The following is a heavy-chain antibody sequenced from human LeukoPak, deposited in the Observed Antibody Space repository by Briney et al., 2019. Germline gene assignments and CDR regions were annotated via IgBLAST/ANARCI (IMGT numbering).Heavy chain of an antibody. CDR3: ARDTDYYGDLFDY. J-gene: IGHJ4*02. CDR1: GITFSSYA. Sequence: GGSLRLSCGVSGITFSSYAMSWVRQAPGKGLEWVSVIYSGGSTYYADSVKGRFTISRHNSKNTLYLQMNSLRAEDTAVYYCARDTDYYGDLFDYWGQGTLVTVSX. V-gene: IGHV3-53*04. D-gene: IGHD4-17*01. CDR2: IYSGGST.